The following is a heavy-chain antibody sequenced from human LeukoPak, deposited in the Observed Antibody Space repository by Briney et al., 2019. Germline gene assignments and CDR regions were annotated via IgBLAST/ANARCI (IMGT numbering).Heavy chain of an antibody. V-gene: IGHV4-39*01. D-gene: IGHD3-9*01. Sequence: SETLSLTCTVSGGSISSSSYYWGWIRQPPGEGLEWIGSIYYSGSTYYNPSLKSRVTISVDTSKNQFSLKLSSVTAADTAVYYCARRVLLTGSGYYFDYWGQGTLVTVSS. J-gene: IGHJ4*02. CDR2: IYYSGST. CDR1: GGSISSSSYY. CDR3: ARRVLLTGSGYYFDY.